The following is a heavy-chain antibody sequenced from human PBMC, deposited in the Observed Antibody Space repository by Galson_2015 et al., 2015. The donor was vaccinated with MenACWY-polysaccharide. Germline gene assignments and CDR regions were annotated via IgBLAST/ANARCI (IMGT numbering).Heavy chain of an antibody. J-gene: IGHJ4*02. D-gene: IGHD6-19*01. CDR2: ISGSGGST. CDR1: GFTFSSYA. Sequence: SLRLSCAASGFTFSSYAMSWVRQAPGKGLEWVSAISGSGGSTYYADSVKGRFTISRDNSNNTLYLQMNSLRAEDTAVYYCAKVGGGYSSGWSGYWGQGTLVTVSS. CDR3: AKVGGGYSSGWSGY. V-gene: IGHV3-23*01.